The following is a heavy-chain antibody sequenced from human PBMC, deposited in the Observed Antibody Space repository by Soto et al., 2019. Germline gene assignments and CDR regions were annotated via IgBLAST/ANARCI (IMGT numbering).Heavy chain of an antibody. CDR2: ISYDGSNK. Sequence: QVQLVESGGGVVQPGRSLRLSCAASGFTFSSYAMHWVRQAPGKGLEWVAVISYDGSNKYYADSVKGRFTISRDNSKNTLYLQMNSLRAEDTAVYYCARGIYGGNSGLDYWGQGTLVTVSS. J-gene: IGHJ4*02. CDR1: GFTFSSYA. V-gene: IGHV3-30-3*01. D-gene: IGHD4-17*01. CDR3: ARGIYGGNSGLDY.